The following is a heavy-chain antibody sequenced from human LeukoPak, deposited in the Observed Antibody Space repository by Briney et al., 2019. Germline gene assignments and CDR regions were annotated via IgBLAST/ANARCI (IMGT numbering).Heavy chain of an antibody. CDR2: IYSGGST. J-gene: IGHJ1*01. V-gene: IGHV3-53*01. Sequence: GGSLRLSCAASGFTVSSNYMSWVRQAPGEGLEWVSVIYSGGSTYYADSVKGRFTISRDNSKNTLYLQMNSLRAEDTAVYYCASSGGDSSGYYYFQHWGQGTLVTVSS. CDR3: ASSGGDSSGYYYFQH. CDR1: GFTVSSNY. D-gene: IGHD3-22*01.